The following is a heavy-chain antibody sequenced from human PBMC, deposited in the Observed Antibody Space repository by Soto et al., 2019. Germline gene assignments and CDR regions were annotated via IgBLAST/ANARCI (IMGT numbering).Heavy chain of an antibody. D-gene: IGHD2-2*01. CDR1: GFTFSSYA. CDR3: ARDYHHHYYYYGMDV. V-gene: IGHV3-30-3*01. CDR2: ISYDGSNK. Sequence: QVQLVESGGGVVQPGRSLRLSCAASGFTFSSYAMHWVRQAPGKGLEWVAVISYDGSNKYYADSVKGRFTISRDNSKNTLYLKMNSLRAEDTAVYYCARDYHHHYYYYGMDVW. J-gene: IGHJ6*01.